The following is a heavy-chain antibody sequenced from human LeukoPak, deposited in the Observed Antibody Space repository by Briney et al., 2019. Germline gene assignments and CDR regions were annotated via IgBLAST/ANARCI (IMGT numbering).Heavy chain of an antibody. V-gene: IGHV3-33*01. CDR1: GFTFSSYG. D-gene: IGHD3-10*01. J-gene: IGHJ4*02. CDR3: ARDRGSYFDY. Sequence: GRSLRLSCAASGFTFSSYGVHWVRQAPGKGLEWVAVIWYDGSNKYYADSVKGRFTITRDNSKNTLYLQMNSLRAEDTAVYYCARDRGSYFDYWGQGTLVTVSS. CDR2: IWYDGSNK.